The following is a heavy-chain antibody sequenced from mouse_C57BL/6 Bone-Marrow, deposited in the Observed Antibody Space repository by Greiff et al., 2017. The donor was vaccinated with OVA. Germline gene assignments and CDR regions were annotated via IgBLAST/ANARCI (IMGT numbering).Heavy chain of an antibody. Sequence: EVKLEESGPGLVKPSQSLSLTCSVTGYSITSGYYWNWIRQFLGNKLEWMGYISYDGSNNYNPSLKNRISITRDTSKNQFFLKLNSVTTEDTATYYCARNYGFAYWGQGTLVTVSA. CDR1: GYSITSGYY. J-gene: IGHJ3*01. D-gene: IGHD1-1*01. V-gene: IGHV3-6*01. CDR2: ISYDGSN. CDR3: ARNYGFAY.